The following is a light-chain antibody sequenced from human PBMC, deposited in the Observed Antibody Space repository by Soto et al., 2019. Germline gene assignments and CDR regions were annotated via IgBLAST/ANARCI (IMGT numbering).Light chain of an antibody. CDR1: SSDVGSYNL. CDR3: CSYAGSSTFWV. CDR2: EGS. V-gene: IGLV2-23*01. Sequence: QSALTQPASVSGSPGQSITISCTGTSSDVGSYNLVSWYQQHPGKAPKLMIYEGSKRPSGVSNRFSGSKSGNTASLTISGLQXXXXXXYYCCSYAGSSTFWVFGGGTK. J-gene: IGLJ3*02.